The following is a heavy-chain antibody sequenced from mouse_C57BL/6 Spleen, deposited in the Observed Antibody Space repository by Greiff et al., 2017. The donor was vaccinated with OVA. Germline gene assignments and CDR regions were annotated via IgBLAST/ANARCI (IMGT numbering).Heavy chain of an antibody. V-gene: IGHV1-9*01. D-gene: IGHD2-1*01. CDR1: GSTFPGYW. J-gene: IGHJ4*01. CDR2: ILPGSGST. Sequence: VQLQQSGAELMQPGASVKLSFQATGSTFPGYWLAWVKQRPGHGLEWIGEILPGSGSTNYNEKFKGKATFTADTSSNTAYMQLSSLTTEDSAIYYCARDGNYEGDYAMDYWGQGTSVTVSS. CDR3: ARDGNYEGDYAMDY.